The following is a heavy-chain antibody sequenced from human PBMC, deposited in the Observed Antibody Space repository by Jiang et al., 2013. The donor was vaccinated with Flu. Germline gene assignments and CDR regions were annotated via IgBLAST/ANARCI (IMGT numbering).Heavy chain of an antibody. J-gene: IGHJ4*02. CDR3: ARDQATVGFDY. V-gene: IGHV1-2*04. Sequence: TGYYMHWVRQAPGQGLEWMGWINPNSGGTNYAQKFQGWVTMTRDTSISTAYMELSRLRSDDTAVYYCARDQATVGFDYWGQGTLVTVSS. CDR1: TGYY. CDR2: INPNSGGT. D-gene: IGHD4-23*01.